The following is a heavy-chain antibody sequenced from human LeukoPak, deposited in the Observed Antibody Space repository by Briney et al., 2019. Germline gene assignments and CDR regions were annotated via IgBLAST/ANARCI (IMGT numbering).Heavy chain of an antibody. D-gene: IGHD2-21*02. CDR3: ARVVTAILLDY. Sequence: GGSLRLSCAASGFTFSDYYMSWIRQAPGKGLEWVSYISSSGSTIYYADSVKGRFTISRDNAKNSLYLQTNSLRAEDTAVYYCARVVTAILLDYWGQGTLVTVSS. J-gene: IGHJ4*02. V-gene: IGHV3-11*01. CDR1: GFTFSDYY. CDR2: ISSSGSTI.